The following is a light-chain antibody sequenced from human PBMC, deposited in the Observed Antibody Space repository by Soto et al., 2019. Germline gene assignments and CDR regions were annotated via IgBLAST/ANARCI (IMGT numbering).Light chain of an antibody. V-gene: IGLV2-14*03. Sequence: QSALTQPASVPGSPGQSITISCTGTSSDVGGYNYVSWYQQYPGKAPKLMIYAVSSRPSGVSNRFSGSKSGNTASLTISGLQAEDEADYHCSSYTPSSTYVFGTGTKVTVL. J-gene: IGLJ1*01. CDR2: AVS. CDR1: SSDVGGYNY. CDR3: SSYTPSSTYV.